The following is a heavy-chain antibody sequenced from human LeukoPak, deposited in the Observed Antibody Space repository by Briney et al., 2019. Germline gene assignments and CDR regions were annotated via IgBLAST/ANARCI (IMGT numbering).Heavy chain of an antibody. CDR1: GFTFQDYY. CDR3: AIQMTMIVVVPYFDY. J-gene: IGHJ4*02. V-gene: IGHV3-11*04. Sequence: GGSLRLSCEASGFTFQDYYMSWIRQAPGKGLEWVSFISSNGATKYYADSVRGRFTISRDNAKNSVYLYMNSLRGDDTAVYYCAIQMTMIVVVPYFDYWGQGIPVTVSP. CDR2: ISSNGATK. D-gene: IGHD3-22*01.